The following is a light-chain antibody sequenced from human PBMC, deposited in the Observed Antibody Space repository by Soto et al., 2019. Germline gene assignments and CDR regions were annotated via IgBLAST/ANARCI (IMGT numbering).Light chain of an antibody. Sequence: EIVLTQSPATLSLSPGERATLSCRASQSVSSYLAWYQQKPGQAPRLLIYDASNRATGIPARFSGSGSGTDFTLIISSLEPEDFAVYYCQQRSNWPRLTFGGGTRWISN. CDR2: DAS. CDR1: QSVSSY. CDR3: QQRSNWPRLT. V-gene: IGKV3-11*01. J-gene: IGKJ4*01.